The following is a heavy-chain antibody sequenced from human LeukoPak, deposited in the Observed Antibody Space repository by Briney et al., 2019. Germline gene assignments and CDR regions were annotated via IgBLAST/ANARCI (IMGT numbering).Heavy chain of an antibody. CDR2: INPNNGGT. CDR3: ARAYCSAGDCYEFDY. CDR1: GYTFTGYY. J-gene: IGHJ4*02. D-gene: IGHD2-15*01. V-gene: IGHV1-2*02. Sequence: ASVKVSCKTSGYTFTGYYIHWVRQAPGQGLEWMGWINPNNGGTNYAQKFHGRVTMTRDTSISKAYMELSRLTSDDTAMYYCARAYCSAGDCYEFDYWGQVTLVTVSS.